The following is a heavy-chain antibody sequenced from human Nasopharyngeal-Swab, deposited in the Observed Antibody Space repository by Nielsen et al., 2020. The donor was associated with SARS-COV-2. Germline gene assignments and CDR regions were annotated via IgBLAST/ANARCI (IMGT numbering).Heavy chain of an antibody. J-gene: IGHJ4*02. CDR2: ISYDGSNK. Sequence: GGSLRLSCAASGFAFSSYGMHWVRQAPGKGLEWVAVISYDGSNKYYADSVKGRFTISRDNSKNTLYLQMNSLRAEDTAVYYCARVTGYSGYGCYDYWGQGTLVTVSS. CDR1: GFAFSSYG. D-gene: IGHD5-12*01. CDR3: ARVTGYSGYGCYDY. V-gene: IGHV3-30*03.